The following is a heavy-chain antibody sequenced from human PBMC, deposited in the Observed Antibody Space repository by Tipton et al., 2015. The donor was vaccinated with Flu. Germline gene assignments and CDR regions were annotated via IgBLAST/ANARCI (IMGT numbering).Heavy chain of an antibody. D-gene: IGHD1-14*01. J-gene: IGHJ3*02. CDR1: GGSISSSSYY. CDR2: IYYSGST. V-gene: IGHV4-39*01. CDR3: ASRIEADAFDI. Sequence: LRLSCTVSGGSISSSSYYWGWIRQPPGKGLEWIGSIYYSGSTYYNPSLKSRVTISVDTSKNQFSLKLSSVTAADTAVYYCASRIEADAFDIWGQGTMVTVSS.